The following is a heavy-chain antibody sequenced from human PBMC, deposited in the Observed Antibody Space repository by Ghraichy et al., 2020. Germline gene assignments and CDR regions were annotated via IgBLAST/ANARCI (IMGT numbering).Heavy chain of an antibody. CDR2: ISGSGGST. CDR3: AKSSGYYYDSSGSNWFDP. Sequence: GGSLRLSCAASGFTFSSYAMSWVRQAPGKGLEWVSAISGSGGSTYYADSVKGRFTISRDISKNTLYLQMNSLRAEDTAVYYCAKSSGYYYDSSGSNWFDPWGQGTLVTVSS. D-gene: IGHD3-22*01. CDR1: GFTFSSYA. V-gene: IGHV3-23*01. J-gene: IGHJ5*02.